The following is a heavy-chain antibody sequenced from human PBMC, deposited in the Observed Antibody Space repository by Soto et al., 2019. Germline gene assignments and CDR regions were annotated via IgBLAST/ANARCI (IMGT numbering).Heavy chain of an antibody. V-gene: IGHV3-9*01. Sequence: EVQLVESGGGLVQPGRSLRLSCAASGFTFDDYAMHWVRQAPGKGLEWVSGISWNSGSIGYADSVKGRFTISRDNAKNSLYLQMNSLRAEDTALYYCAKAGIAARPPKEHYYYYGMDVWGQGTTVTVSS. J-gene: IGHJ6*02. CDR2: ISWNSGSI. CDR3: AKAGIAARPPKEHYYYYGMDV. D-gene: IGHD6-6*01. CDR1: GFTFDDYA.